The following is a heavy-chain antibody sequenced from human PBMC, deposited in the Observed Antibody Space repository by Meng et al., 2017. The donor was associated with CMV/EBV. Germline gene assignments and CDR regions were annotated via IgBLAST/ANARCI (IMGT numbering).Heavy chain of an antibody. Sequence: GGSLRLSCAASGFTFSSYSMNWVRQAPGKGLEWASSISSSSSYIYYADSVKGRFTISRDNAKNSLYLQMNSLRAEDTAVYYCARDGAAAGYYYYYGMDVWGQGTTVTVSS. D-gene: IGHD6-13*01. CDR2: ISSSSSYI. CDR3: ARDGAAAGYYYYYGMDV. CDR1: GFTFSSYS. V-gene: IGHV3-21*01. J-gene: IGHJ6*02.